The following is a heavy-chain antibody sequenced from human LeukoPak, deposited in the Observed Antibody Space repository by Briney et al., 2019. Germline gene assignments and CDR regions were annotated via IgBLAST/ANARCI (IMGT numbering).Heavy chain of an antibody. CDR2: INPNSGGT. CDR1: GYIFTGYY. V-gene: IGHV1-2*02. Sequence: ASVKVSCKASGYIFTGYYLHWVRQAPGQGPEWMGWINPNSGGTNYAQKFQGRVTMTGDMSINTVYMELGRLRSDDTAIYYCARDVGSSWYADYWGQGTLVTVSS. CDR3: ARDVGSSWYADY. D-gene: IGHD6-13*01. J-gene: IGHJ4*02.